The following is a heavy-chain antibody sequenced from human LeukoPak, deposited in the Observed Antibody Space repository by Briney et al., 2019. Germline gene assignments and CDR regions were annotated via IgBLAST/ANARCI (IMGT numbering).Heavy chain of an antibody. CDR2: FSGSGGST. CDR3: AKRHSSSWYF. Sequence: GGSLRLSCAASGFTFSSYAMSWVRQAPGKGLEWVSAFSGSGGSTYYADSVKGRFTISRDNSKNTLYLQMNSLRAEVTALYYCAKRHSSSWYFWGQGTLVTVSS. D-gene: IGHD6-13*01. CDR1: GFTFSSYA. J-gene: IGHJ4*02. V-gene: IGHV3-23*01.